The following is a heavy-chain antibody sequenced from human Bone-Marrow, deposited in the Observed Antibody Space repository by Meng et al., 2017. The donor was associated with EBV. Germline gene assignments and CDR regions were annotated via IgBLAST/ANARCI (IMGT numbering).Heavy chain of an antibody. CDR1: AGSIASVRDS. CDR3: ARGDDSSGLDY. V-gene: IGHV4-30-2*01. J-gene: IGHJ4*02. D-gene: IGHD3-22*01. CDR2: IYHSGST. Sequence: QLRAQKSLSGWGKHYSNSSLPCVAVAGSIASVRDSCGWIRQPPGKGLGWIGCIYHSGSTPYNPSLKSRVTISVDRSKNQFSLKLNSVIAADTAVYYCARGDDSSGLDYWGQGTLVTVSS.